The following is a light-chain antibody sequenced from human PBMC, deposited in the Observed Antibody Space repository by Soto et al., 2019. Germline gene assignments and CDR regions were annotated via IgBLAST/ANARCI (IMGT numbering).Light chain of an antibody. CDR1: QSISSH. Sequence: DIQLTQSPSFLSASVGDRVTITCRASQSISSHVAWYRQKSGKAPMLLIYAASTLQSGVPSRFSGSGSGTEFTLTLSSLHPEDFATYYCQQLDSFPLAFGGGTTVEI. V-gene: IGKV1-9*01. CDR2: AAS. CDR3: QQLDSFPLA. J-gene: IGKJ4*01.